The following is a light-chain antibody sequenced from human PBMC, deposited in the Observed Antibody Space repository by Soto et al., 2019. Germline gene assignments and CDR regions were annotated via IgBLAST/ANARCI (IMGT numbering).Light chain of an antibody. CDR3: QQYNSYPWT. V-gene: IGKV1-5*01. J-gene: IGKJ1*01. Sequence: GDRVTITCRASQSISSWLAWYQQKPGKAPKLLIFDASSLERGVPSRFSGSGSGTEFTLTISSLQPDDFATYNCQQYNSYPWTFGQGTKADI. CDR1: QSISSW. CDR2: DAS.